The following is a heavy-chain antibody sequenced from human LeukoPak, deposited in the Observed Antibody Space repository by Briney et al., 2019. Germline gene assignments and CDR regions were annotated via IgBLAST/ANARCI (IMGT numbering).Heavy chain of an antibody. J-gene: IGHJ3*02. CDR2: IIPIFGTA. CDR3: ATPLATSGSYYIGAFDI. V-gene: IGHV1-69*05. Sequence: SVKVSCKASGYTFTSYAISWVRQAPGQGLERMGGIIPIFGTANYAQKFQGRVTITTDESTSTAYMELSSLRSEDTAEYYCATPLATSGSYYIGAFDIWGQGTMVTVSS. D-gene: IGHD1-26*01. CDR1: GYTFTSYA.